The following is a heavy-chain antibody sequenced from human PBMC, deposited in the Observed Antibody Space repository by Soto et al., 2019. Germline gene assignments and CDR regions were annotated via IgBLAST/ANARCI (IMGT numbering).Heavy chain of an antibody. Sequence: SETLSLTCTVSGGSISSGGYYWSWIRQHPGKGLEWIGYIYYSGSTYYNPSLKSRVTISVDTSKNQFSLKLSSVTAADTAVYYCARDHKYYYGSGSSLVYYYYYGMDVWGQGTTVTV. CDR3: ARDHKYYYGSGSSLVYYYYYGMDV. J-gene: IGHJ6*02. V-gene: IGHV4-31*03. D-gene: IGHD3-10*01. CDR1: GGSISSGGYY. CDR2: IYYSGST.